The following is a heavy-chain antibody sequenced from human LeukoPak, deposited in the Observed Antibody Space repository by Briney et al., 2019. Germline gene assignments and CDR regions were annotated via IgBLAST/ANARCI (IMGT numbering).Heavy chain of an antibody. J-gene: IGHJ6*02. CDR1: GFTFSSYW. V-gene: IGHV3-7*01. Sequence: GGSLRLSCAASGFTFSSYWMSWVRQAPGKGLEWVANIKQDGSEKYYVDSVEGRFTISRDNAKNSLYLQMNSLRAEDTAVYYCATTSYYYGMNVWGQGTTVTVSS. CDR2: IKQDGSEK. D-gene: IGHD3-16*01. CDR3: ATTSYYYGMNV.